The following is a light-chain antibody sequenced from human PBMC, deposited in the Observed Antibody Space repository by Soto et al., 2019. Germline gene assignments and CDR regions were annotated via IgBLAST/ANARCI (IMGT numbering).Light chain of an antibody. CDR3: SSYAGSTV. J-gene: IGLJ1*01. CDR1: SSDVGGYNY. CDR2: EVS. Sequence: QSVLTQPASASGSPGQSVTISCTGTSSDVGGYNYVSWYQQHPGKAPKLMIYEVSKRPSGVPDRFSGSKSGNTASLTVSGLQAEDEADYYCSSYAGSTVFGTGTKVTVL. V-gene: IGLV2-8*01.